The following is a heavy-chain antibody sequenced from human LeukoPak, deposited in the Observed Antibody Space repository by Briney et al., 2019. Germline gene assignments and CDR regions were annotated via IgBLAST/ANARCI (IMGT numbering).Heavy chain of an antibody. CDR1: GGSISSYY. V-gene: IGHV4-59*01. CDR2: IYYSGST. Sequence: PSETLSLTCTVSGGSISSYYWSWIRQPPGKGLEWIGYIYYSGSTNYNPSLKSRVTISVDTSKNQFSLKLSSVTAADTAVYYCARLSSPYYYYYMDVWGKGSTVTVSS. CDR3: ARLSSPYYYYYMDV. J-gene: IGHJ6*03.